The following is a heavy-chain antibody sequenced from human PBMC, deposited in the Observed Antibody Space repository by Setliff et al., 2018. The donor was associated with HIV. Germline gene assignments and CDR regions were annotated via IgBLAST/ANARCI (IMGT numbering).Heavy chain of an antibody. V-gene: IGHV4-59*12. J-gene: IGHJ5*01. CDR1: GGSITGYY. CDR3: ARGGAVSADFDS. CDR2: IYYSGNT. D-gene: IGHD3-16*01. Sequence: SETLSLTCTVSGGSITGYYWSWIRQPPGKGLEWIGWIYYSGNTYYDPSLKSRVTISVDTSQNQFSLSLNSVTAADTAVYFCARGGAVSADFDSWGQGTLVTVSS.